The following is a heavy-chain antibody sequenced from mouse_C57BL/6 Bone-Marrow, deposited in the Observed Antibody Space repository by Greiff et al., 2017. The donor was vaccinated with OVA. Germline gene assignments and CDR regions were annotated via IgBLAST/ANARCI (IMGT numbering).Heavy chain of an antibody. V-gene: IGHV3-6*01. CDR3: ARPDYDWFAY. J-gene: IGHJ3*01. CDR1: GYSITSGYY. CDR2: ISYDGSN. D-gene: IGHD2-4*01. Sequence: EVQLQESGPGLVKPSQSLSLTCSVTGYSITSGYYWNWIRQFPGNKLEWMGYISYDGSNKYNPSLKNRISITRDTSKNQFFLKLKSVTTEDTATYYCARPDYDWFAYWGQGTLVTVSA.